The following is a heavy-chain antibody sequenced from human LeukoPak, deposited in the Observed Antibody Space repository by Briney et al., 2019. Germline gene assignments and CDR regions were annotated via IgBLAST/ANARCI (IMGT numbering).Heavy chain of an antibody. D-gene: IGHD3-22*01. Sequence: PGGSLRLSCAAAGFTFSNFWMSWVRQAPGKGLEWVANIKQDGSEKYYVDSVKGRFTISRDNAKNSLYLQMNSLRAEDTAVYYCARVIYYDSSGYPEVGVQGFFDYWGQGTLVTVSS. CDR1: GFTFSNFW. CDR3: ARVIYYDSSGYPEVGVQGFFDY. V-gene: IGHV3-7*01. CDR2: IKQDGSEK. J-gene: IGHJ4*02.